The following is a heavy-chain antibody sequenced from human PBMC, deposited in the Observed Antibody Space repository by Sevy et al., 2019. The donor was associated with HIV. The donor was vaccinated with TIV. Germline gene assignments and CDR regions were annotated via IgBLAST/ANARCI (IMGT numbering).Heavy chain of an antibody. D-gene: IGHD2-15*01. J-gene: IGHJ3*02. CDR1: GFTFSSYT. CDR3: ARDASPYCSGGRCYFDAFDI. Sequence: GGSLRLSCAASGFTFSSYTMNWVRQAPGKGLEWVSYISTTSIITYYADFVRGRFTISRDNAKNSLYLQMNSLRAEDTAVYYCARDASPYCSGGRCYFDAFDIWGQGTMVTVSS. V-gene: IGHV3-48*01. CDR2: ISTTSIIT.